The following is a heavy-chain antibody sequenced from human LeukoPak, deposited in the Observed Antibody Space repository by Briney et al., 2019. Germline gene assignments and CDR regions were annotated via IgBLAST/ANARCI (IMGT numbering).Heavy chain of an antibody. D-gene: IGHD2-15*01. J-gene: IGHJ3*02. CDR3: AREYCSGGICYSDAFDI. Sequence: GGSLRLSCAASGFTFSTYSMNWVRQAPGKGLEWVSSISSSGSYIYYADSVQGRFTISRDNAKNSLYLQMNSLRAEDTAVYYCAREYCSGGICYSDAFDIWGQGTMVTVSS. CDR2: ISSSGSYI. CDR1: GFTFSTYS. V-gene: IGHV3-21*01.